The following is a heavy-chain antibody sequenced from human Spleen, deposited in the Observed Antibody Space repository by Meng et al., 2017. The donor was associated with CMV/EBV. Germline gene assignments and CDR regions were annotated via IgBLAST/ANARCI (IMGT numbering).Heavy chain of an antibody. CDR3: ARVGWRQWSFDL. V-gene: IGHV4-30-4*01. J-gene: IGHJ2*01. CDR2: IYYSGST. CDR1: GGSISSGDYY. D-gene: IGHD5-18*01. Sequence: QVQLQRCGAGWLKSSRPLSPTCTVSGGSISSGDYYWSWIRQPPGKGLELIGHIYYSGSTSYNPSLKSRVTISVDTSNNQFSLKLSSVTAADTAVYYCARVGWRQWSFDLWGRGTLVTASS.